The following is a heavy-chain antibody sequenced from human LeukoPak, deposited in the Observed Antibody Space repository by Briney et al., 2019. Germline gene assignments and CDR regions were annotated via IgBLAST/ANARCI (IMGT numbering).Heavy chain of an antibody. Sequence: PGGSLRLSCAVSGFTVSHSYMSWVRQAPGKGLEWVSVIYSGGSAYYADSVKGRFTISRDNAKNSLYLQMNSLRAEDTAVYYCARGDTAIDYWGQGTLVTVSS. CDR1: GFTVSHSY. J-gene: IGHJ4*02. V-gene: IGHV3-66*01. D-gene: IGHD5-18*01. CDR3: ARGDTAIDY. CDR2: IYSGGSA.